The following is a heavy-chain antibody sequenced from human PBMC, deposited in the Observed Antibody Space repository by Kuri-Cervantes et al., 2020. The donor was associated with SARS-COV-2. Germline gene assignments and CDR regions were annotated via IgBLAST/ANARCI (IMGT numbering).Heavy chain of an antibody. D-gene: IGHD4/OR15-4a*01. V-gene: IGHV1-69*13. CDR2: IIPIIGTP. J-gene: IGHJ4*02. Sequence: SVKVSCKASGGTFSSYALSWVRQAPGQGLEWMGGIIPIIGTPNYAQKFQDRVTITADESTSTGYMELSSLRSEDTAVYYCTTLTDYWGQGALVTVSS. CDR3: TTLTDY. CDR1: GGTFSSYA.